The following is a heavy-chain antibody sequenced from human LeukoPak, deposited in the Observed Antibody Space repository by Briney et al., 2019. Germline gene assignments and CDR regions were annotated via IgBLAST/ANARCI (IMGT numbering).Heavy chain of an antibody. CDR1: GYTFSNYA. Sequence: GASVKVSCKASGYTFSNYALNWVRQAPGQGLEWMGWINTDTGKPTYAQGFTGRFVFSLDTSVSTAYLQISSLQAAGTAVYYCARFPHPYCSSAGCPNWLDPWGQGTLVTVSS. D-gene: IGHD2-2*01. V-gene: IGHV7-4-1*02. CDR3: ARFPHPYCSSAGCPNWLDP. CDR2: INTDTGKP. J-gene: IGHJ5*02.